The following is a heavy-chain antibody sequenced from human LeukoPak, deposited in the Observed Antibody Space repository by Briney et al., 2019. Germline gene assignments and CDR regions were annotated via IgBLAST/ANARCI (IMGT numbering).Heavy chain of an antibody. Sequence: GGSLRLSCAASGFTFSSYEMNWVRQAPGKGLEWVSYISSSGSTIYYADSVKGRFTISRDNAKNSLYLQMNSLRAEDTAVCYCARGLEYYYDSSGYYGYWGQGTLVTVSS. CDR2: ISSSGSTI. CDR3: ARGLEYYYDSSGYYGY. D-gene: IGHD3-22*01. J-gene: IGHJ4*02. V-gene: IGHV3-48*03. CDR1: GFTFSSYE.